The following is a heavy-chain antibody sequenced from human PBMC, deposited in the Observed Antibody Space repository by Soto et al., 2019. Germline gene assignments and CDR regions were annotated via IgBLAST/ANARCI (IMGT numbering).Heavy chain of an antibody. CDR1: GFTFSNYG. D-gene: IGHD2-21*01. CDR2: ISGSGDT. V-gene: IGHV3-23*01. CDR3: TRGWHGYSFDY. Sequence: EVQLLESGGGLVQPGGSLRPSCAASGFTFSNYGMTWVRQAPGRGLEWVSSISGSGDTYYADSVKGRFTISRDNSKNTLYRQMSSLRAEDTAVYYCTRGWHGYSFDYWGQGTLVTVSS. J-gene: IGHJ4*02.